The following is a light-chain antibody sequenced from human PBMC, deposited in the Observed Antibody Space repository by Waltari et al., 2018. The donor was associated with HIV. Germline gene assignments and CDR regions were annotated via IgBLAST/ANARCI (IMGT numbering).Light chain of an antibody. J-gene: IGKJ4*01. CDR1: QSIKNF. CDR3: QQYYSTPTVS. V-gene: IGKV4-1*01. Sequence: DFVMTQSPDSLAVSLGERDTVNCRSSQSIKNFLAWYQQKPGQPPKLLIYWAATRESGVPDRFSGSGFGTDFSLAISSLQPEDVAIYYCQQYYSTPTVSFGGGTRVEI. CDR2: WAA.